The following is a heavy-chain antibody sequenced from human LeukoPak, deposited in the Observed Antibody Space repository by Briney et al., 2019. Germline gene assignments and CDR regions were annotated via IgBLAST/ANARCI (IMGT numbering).Heavy chain of an antibody. J-gene: IGHJ4*02. CDR3: ARGRFGEGYSDFDY. CDR2: MNPNSGNT. CDR1: GYTFTSYD. V-gene: IGHV1-8*03. Sequence: SGGSLRLSCAASGYTFTSYDINWVRQATGQGLEWMGWMNPNSGNTGYAQKFQGRVTITRNTSISTAYMELSSLRSEDTAVYYCARGRFGEGYSDFDYWGQGTLVTVSS. D-gene: IGHD3-16*01.